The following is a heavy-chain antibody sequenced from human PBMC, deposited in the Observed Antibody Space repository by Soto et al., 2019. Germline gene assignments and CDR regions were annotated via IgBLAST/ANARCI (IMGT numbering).Heavy chain of an antibody. J-gene: IGHJ6*02. CDR1: GFTFSSYN. CDR3: ARDLQAGYYGMDI. D-gene: IGHD1-1*01. CDR2: ISSSSSYT. Sequence: EVQLVESGGGLVKPGGSLRLSCAASGFTFSSYNMKWVRQAPGKGLEWVSSISSSSSYTYYADSVKGRFTISRDNAKNSLYLQMNSLRAEDTAVNYCARDLQAGYYGMDIWGQGTTVTVSS. V-gene: IGHV3-21*01.